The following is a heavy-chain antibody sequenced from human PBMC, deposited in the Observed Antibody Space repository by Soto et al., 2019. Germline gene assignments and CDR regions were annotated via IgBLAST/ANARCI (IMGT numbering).Heavy chain of an antibody. CDR2: IWHDGSNK. CDR1: GFTFSTYG. D-gene: IGHD4-4*01. CDR3: ARGRNPYY. J-gene: IGHJ4*02. Sequence: QVQLVESGGGVVQPGRSLRLSCAASGFTFSTYGMHCVRQAPGKGLEWVAVIWHDGSNKYYADSVKGRLTISRDNSKNTLYLQMNSLRAELTAVYFCARGRNPYYWGQGALLTVSS. V-gene: IGHV3-33*01.